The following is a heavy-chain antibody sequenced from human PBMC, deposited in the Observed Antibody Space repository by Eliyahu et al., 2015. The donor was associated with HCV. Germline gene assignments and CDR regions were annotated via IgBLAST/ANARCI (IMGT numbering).Heavy chain of an antibody. CDR2: IRYDGSNK. Sequence: QVQLVESGGGVVQPGGSLXLSCAASGFTFXXXGMHWVGQAPGKGLEWVAFIRYDGSNKYYADSVKGRFTISRDNSKNTLYLQMNSLRAEDTAVYYCAKDLKGIVVVVAADYYYGMDVWGQGTTVTVSS. CDR3: AKDLKGIVVVVAADYYYGMDV. D-gene: IGHD2-15*01. V-gene: IGHV3-30*02. J-gene: IGHJ6*02. CDR1: GFTFXXXG.